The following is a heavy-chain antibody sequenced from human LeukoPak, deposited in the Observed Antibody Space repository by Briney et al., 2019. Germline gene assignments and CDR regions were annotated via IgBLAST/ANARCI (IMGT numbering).Heavy chain of an antibody. Sequence: GASVKVSCKASGYTFTSYYMHWVRQAPGQGLEWMGIINPSGGSTSYAQKFQGRVTMTRDTSTSTVYMELSSLRSEDTAVYYCARDLAPFRVPAALLPYPPDYWGQGTLVTVSS. D-gene: IGHD2-2*01. CDR1: GYTFTSYY. CDR2: INPSGGST. CDR3: ARDLAPFRVPAALLPYPPDY. V-gene: IGHV1-46*01. J-gene: IGHJ4*02.